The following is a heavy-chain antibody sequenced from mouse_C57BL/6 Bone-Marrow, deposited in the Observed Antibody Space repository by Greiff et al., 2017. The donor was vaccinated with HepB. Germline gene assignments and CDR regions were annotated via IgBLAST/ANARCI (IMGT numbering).Heavy chain of an antibody. J-gene: IGHJ3*01. CDR1: GYTFTSYG. V-gene: IGHV1-81*01. CDR3: ARGGDP. CDR2: IYPRSGNT. Sequence: QVQLQQSGAELARPGASVKLSCKASGYTFTSYGISWVKQRTGQGLEWIGEIYPRSGNTYYTEKFKGKATLTADKSSSTAYMELRSLTSEDSAVYFCARGGDPWGQGTLGTVSA.